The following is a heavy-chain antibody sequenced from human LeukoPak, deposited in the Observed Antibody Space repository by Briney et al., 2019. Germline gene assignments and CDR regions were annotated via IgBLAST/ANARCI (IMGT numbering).Heavy chain of an antibody. Sequence: SETLSLTCTVSGGSISSSSYYWGWIRQPPGKGLEWIGSIYYSGSTYYNPSLKSRVTISVDTSKNQFSLKLSSVTAADTAVYYCARSHSGWQGHNNWFDPWGQGTLVTVSS. CDR3: ARSHSGWQGHNNWFDP. CDR2: IYYSGST. J-gene: IGHJ5*02. CDR1: GGSISSSSYY. D-gene: IGHD6-19*01. V-gene: IGHV4-39*01.